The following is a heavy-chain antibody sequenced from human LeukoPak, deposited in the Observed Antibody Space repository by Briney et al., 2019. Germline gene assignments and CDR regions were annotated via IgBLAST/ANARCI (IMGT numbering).Heavy chain of an antibody. Sequence: ASVKVSCKASGYTFTSYDINWVRQATGQGLEWMGWMNPNSGNTGYAQKFQGRVTITRNTSISTAYMELSSLRSEDTAVYYCARGVRAPGGNWFDPWGQGTLVTVSS. J-gene: IGHJ5*02. CDR1: GYTFTSYD. CDR2: MNPNSGNT. D-gene: IGHD3-10*01. V-gene: IGHV1-8*03. CDR3: ARGVRAPGGNWFDP.